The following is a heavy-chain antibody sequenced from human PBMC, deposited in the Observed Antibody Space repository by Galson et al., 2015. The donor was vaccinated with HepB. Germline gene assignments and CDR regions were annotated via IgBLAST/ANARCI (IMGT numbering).Heavy chain of an antibody. Sequence: SLRLSCAASGLSISNDWMNWVRQAPGKGVEWVANIKEDGSDRYYVDSVKGRFTISRDNAKNSLYLQMHSLRAEDTAVYYRATSGPRTIYGMDVWGQGTTVTVSS. CDR2: IKEDGSDR. J-gene: IGHJ6*02. D-gene: IGHD3-10*01. V-gene: IGHV3-7*01. CDR1: GLSISNDW. CDR3: ATSGPRTIYGMDV.